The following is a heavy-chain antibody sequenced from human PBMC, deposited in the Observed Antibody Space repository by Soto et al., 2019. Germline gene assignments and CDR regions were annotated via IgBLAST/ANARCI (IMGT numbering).Heavy chain of an antibody. CDR1: GYTFTSYD. CDR2: MNPNSGNT. Sequence: ASVKVSCKASGYTFTSYDINWVRQATGQGLEWMGWMNPNSGNTGYAQKFQGRVTMTRNTSISTAYMELSSLRSEDTAVYYCESWYDSSGYYSNYYYGMDVWGQGTTVTVSS. CDR3: ESWYDSSGYYSNYYYGMDV. D-gene: IGHD3-22*01. J-gene: IGHJ6*02. V-gene: IGHV1-8*01.